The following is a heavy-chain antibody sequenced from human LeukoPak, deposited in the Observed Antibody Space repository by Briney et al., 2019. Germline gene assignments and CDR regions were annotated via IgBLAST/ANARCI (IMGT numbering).Heavy chain of an antibody. CDR1: GFTFSSYA. J-gene: IGHJ6*02. CDR3: AKVMGYDFWSGYYSPRYYYYYYGMDV. V-gene: IGHV3-23*01. CDR2: ISGSGGST. Sequence: GGSLRLSCAASGFTFSSYAMSWVRQAPGKGLEWVSAISGSGGSTYYADSVKGRFTISRDNSKNTLYLQMNSLRAEGTAVYYCAKVMGYDFWSGYYSPRYYYYYYGMDVWGQGTTVTVSS. D-gene: IGHD3-3*01.